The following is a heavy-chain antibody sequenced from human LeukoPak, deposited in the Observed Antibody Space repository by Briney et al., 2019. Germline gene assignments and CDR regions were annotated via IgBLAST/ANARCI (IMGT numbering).Heavy chain of an antibody. Sequence: PSETLSLTCTVSGGSISSSSYYWGWIRQPPGKGLEWIGSIYYSGSTYYNPSLKSRVTISVDTSKNQFSLKLSSVTAADTAVYYCARRATVAFDIWGQGTMVTVSS. J-gene: IGHJ3*02. CDR2: IYYSGST. CDR1: GGSISSSSYY. CDR3: ARRATVAFDI. D-gene: IGHD4-17*01. V-gene: IGHV4-39*07.